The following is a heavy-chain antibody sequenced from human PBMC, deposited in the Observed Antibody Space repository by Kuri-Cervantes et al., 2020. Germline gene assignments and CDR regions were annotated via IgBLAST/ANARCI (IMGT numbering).Heavy chain of an antibody. CDR2: IYHSGST. V-gene: IGHV4-30-2*01. Sequence: SETLSLTCTVSGGSISSSSYYWGWIRQPPGKGLEWIGYIYHSGSTYYNPSLKSRVTISVDRSKNQFSLKLSPVTAADTAVYYCARGIIAVAGMPLSWGQGTLVTVSS. CDR1: GGSISSSSYY. D-gene: IGHD6-19*01. CDR3: ARGIIAVAGMPLS. J-gene: IGHJ5*02.